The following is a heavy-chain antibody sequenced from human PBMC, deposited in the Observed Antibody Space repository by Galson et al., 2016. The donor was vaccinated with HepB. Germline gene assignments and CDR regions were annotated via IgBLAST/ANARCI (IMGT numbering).Heavy chain of an antibody. J-gene: IGHJ6*02. CDR3: ARGLDAGILPGLYYYGMDV. V-gene: IGHV1-2*02. D-gene: IGHD3-9*01. CDR1: GYTFSAHY. CDR2: IDPNSGDT. Sequence: SVKVSCKGSGYTFSAHYIHWVRQAPGQGLEWMGWIDPNSGDTNYSQRFQDRVIMTSDTSINTAFMDLRRLRSDDTAVYYCARGLDAGILPGLYYYGMDVWGQGTTVTVSS.